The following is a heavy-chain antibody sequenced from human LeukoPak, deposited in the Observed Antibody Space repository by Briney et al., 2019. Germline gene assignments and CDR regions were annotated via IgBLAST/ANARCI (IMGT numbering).Heavy chain of an antibody. CDR2: MNPNSGNT. D-gene: IGHD3-3*01. V-gene: IGHV1-8*03. CDR1: GYTFTSYD. Sequence: ASVKVSCKASGYTFTSYDINWVRQATGQGLEWMGWMNPNSGNTGYAQKFQGRVTITRNTSISTAYMELSSLRSEDTAVYYRARGYYDFWSGYLNWFDPWGQGTLVTVSS. CDR3: ARGYYDFWSGYLNWFDP. J-gene: IGHJ5*02.